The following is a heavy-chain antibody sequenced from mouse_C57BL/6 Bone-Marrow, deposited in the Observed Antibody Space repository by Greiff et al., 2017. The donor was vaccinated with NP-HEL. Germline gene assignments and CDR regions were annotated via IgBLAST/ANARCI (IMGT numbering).Heavy chain of an antibody. CDR2: IYPGSGST. CDR1: GYTFTSYW. D-gene: IGHD1-1*01. J-gene: IGHJ2*01. V-gene: IGHV1-55*01. CDR3: AKGYSNYYGSSYEDY. Sequence: QVQLQQSGAELVKPGASVKMSCKASGYTFTSYWITWVKQRPGQGLEWIGDIYPGSGSTNYNEKFKSKATLTVDTSSSTAYMQLSSLTSEDSAVYYCAKGYSNYYGSSYEDYWGQGTTLTVSS.